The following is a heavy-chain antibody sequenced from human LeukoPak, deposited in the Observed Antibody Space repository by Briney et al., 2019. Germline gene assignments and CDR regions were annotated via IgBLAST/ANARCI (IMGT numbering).Heavy chain of an antibody. D-gene: IGHD3-10*01. CDR2: IYYSGST. V-gene: IGHV4-39*01. CDR1: GGSISSSSYY. CDR3: ARHGITMVRGVILQGFDP. Sequence: KTSETLSLTCTVSGGSISSSSYYWGWIRQPPGKGLEWIGSIYYSGSTYYNPSLKSRVTISVDTSKNQFSLKLSSVTAADTAVYYCARHGITMVRGVILQGFDPWGQGTLVTVSS. J-gene: IGHJ5*02.